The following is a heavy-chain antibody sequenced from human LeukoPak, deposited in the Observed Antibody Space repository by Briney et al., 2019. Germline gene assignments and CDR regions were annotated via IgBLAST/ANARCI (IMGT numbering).Heavy chain of an antibody. CDR3: ARDPTYYYGSGSYYP. V-gene: IGHV3-21*01. J-gene: IGHJ4*02. CDR2: ISSNSSYI. CDR1: GFTFSSYS. D-gene: IGHD3-10*01. Sequence: GGSLRLSCAASGFTFSSYSMNWVRQAPGKGLEWVSSISSNSSYIYYADSVKGRFTISRDNAKNSLYLQMNSLRAEDTAVYYCARDPTYYYGSGSYYPWGQGTLVTVSS.